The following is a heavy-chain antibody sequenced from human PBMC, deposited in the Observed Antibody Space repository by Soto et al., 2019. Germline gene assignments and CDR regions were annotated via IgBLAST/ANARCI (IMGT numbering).Heavy chain of an antibody. Sequence: QVQLVQSGAEVKKPGASVKVSCKASGYTFTGYYMHWGRQAPGQGLKWMGGINPNSGGTNYAQKFKGWVTMSRATSISTDNMELSRLRPDDTAVYYCASGIAAAAARGMDVWGQGTTVTVSS. CDR1: GYTFTGYY. CDR3: ASGIAAAAARGMDV. V-gene: IGHV1-2*04. J-gene: IGHJ6*02. D-gene: IGHD6-13*01. CDR2: INPNSGGT.